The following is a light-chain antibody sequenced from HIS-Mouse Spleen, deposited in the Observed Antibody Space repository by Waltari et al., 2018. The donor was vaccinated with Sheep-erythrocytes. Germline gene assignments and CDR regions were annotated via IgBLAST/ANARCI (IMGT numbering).Light chain of an antibody. CDR3: QAWDSSTAV. CDR1: KLGDKY. V-gene: IGLV3-1*01. CDR2: QDS. J-gene: IGLJ2*01. Sequence: SYELTQPPSVSVSPGQTASITCPGDKLGDKYASWYQKKPGQSPVLVIYQDSKRPSGIPERFSGSNSGNTATLTISGTQAMDEADYYCQAWDSSTAVFGGGTKLTVL.